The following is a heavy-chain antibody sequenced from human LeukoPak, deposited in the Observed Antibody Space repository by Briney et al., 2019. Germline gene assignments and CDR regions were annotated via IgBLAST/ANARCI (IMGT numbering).Heavy chain of an antibody. CDR3: ARHSGLRSPFDP. Sequence: SETLSLTCTVSGGSISTTNYYWGWIRQPPGRDLEWIGSIYSSGNTYYNPSLESRVTISVDTSKNQLSLKLTFATAADTSVYYCARHSGLRSPFDPWGQGTLVTVSS. V-gene: IGHV4-39*01. CDR2: IYSSGNT. CDR1: GGSISTTNYY. D-gene: IGHD3-3*01. J-gene: IGHJ5*02.